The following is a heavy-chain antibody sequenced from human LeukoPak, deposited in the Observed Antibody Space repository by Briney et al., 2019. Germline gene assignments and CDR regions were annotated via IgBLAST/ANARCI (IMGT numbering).Heavy chain of an antibody. CDR2: IYPGDSDT. V-gene: IGHV5-51*01. CDR3: ARGRGSYCDY. CDR1: GYTFITHW. J-gene: IGHJ4*02. Sequence: GESLKISCQGSGYTFITHWIGWVRQMPGKGLEWMGIIYPGDSDTRYSPSFQGQVTISADKSISTAYLQWSSLKASDTAMYYCARGRGSYCDYWGQGTLVTVSS. D-gene: IGHD1-26*01.